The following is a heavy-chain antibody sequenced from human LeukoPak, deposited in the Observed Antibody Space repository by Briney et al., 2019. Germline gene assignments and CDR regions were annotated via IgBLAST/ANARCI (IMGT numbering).Heavy chain of an antibody. CDR1: GYSISSGYY. CDR3: ARVPLRWYYMDV. CDR2: IYHSGST. D-gene: IGHD4-23*01. Sequence: SETLSLTCTVSGYSISSGYYWGWIRQPPGKGLEWIGSIYHSGSTYYNPSLKSRVTISVDTSKNQFSLKLSAVTAADTAVCYCARVPLRWYYMDVWGKGTTVTVSS. J-gene: IGHJ6*03. V-gene: IGHV4-38-2*02.